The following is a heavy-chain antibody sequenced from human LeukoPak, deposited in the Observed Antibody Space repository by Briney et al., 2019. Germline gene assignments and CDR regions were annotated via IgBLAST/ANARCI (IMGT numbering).Heavy chain of an antibody. V-gene: IGHV3-23*01. D-gene: IGHD3-16*01. CDR1: GFTFSGYA. Sequence: GGSLRLSCAASGFTFSGYAMSWVRQAPGEGLEWVSAIIGSGDTTYYADSVKGRLTISRDNSKNTLYLQMNSLRAEDTAVYYCAKVTGGDMITYGGLDYWGQGTLVTVSS. CDR2: IIGSGDTT. CDR3: AKVTGGDMITYGGLDY. J-gene: IGHJ4*02.